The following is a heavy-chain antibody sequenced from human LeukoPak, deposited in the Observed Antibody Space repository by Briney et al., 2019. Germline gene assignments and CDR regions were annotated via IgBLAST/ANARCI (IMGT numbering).Heavy chain of an antibody. J-gene: IGHJ2*01. V-gene: IGHV4-59*08. Sequence: SSETLSLTCTVSGGSISSYYWSWIRQPPGKGLEWIGYIYYSGSTNYNPSLKSRVTISVDTSKNQFSLKLSSVTAADTAVYYCARLIGSGWYPRLRWYFDLWGRGTLVTVSS. D-gene: IGHD6-19*01. CDR1: GGSISSYY. CDR3: ARLIGSGWYPRLRWYFDL. CDR2: IYYSGST.